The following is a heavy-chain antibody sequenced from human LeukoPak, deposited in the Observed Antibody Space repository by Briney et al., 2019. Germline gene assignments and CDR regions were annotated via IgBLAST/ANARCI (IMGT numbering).Heavy chain of an antibody. CDR3: ARGAIVGATPYYFDY. J-gene: IGHJ4*02. D-gene: IGHD1-26*01. CDR2: IIPIFGTA. V-gene: IGHV1-69*05. CDR1: GGTFSRYA. Sequence: ASVKVSCKASGGTFSRYAISWVRQAPGQGLEWMGRIIPIFGTANYAQKFQGRVTITTDESTSTAYMELSSLRSEDTAVYYCARGAIVGATPYYFDYLRQGTLVTVSS.